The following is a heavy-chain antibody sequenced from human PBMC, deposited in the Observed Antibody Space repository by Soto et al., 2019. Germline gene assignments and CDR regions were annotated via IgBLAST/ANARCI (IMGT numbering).Heavy chain of an antibody. CDR1: GFTFSSYG. V-gene: IGHV3-30*18. Sequence: QVPLVESGGGVVQPGRSLRLSCAASGFTFSSYGMHWVRQAPGKGLEWVAVISYDGSNKYYADSVKGRFTISRDNSKNTLYLQMNSLRAEDTAVYYCAKEQWLVRTINDAFDIWGQGTMVTVSS. J-gene: IGHJ3*02. CDR2: ISYDGSNK. CDR3: AKEQWLVRTINDAFDI. D-gene: IGHD6-19*01.